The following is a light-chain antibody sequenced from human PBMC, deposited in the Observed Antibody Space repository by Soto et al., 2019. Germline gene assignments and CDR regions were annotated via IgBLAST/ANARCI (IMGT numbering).Light chain of an antibody. J-gene: IGKJ1*01. CDR2: QVS. CDR1: QTPVYSDGVTY. V-gene: IGKV2-30*01. Sequence: DVVMTQSPLSLPVALGQPASISCKSSQTPVYSDGVTYLNWFHQRPGQSPRRLIYQVSTRDSGVPDRFSGSGPGTDFTLKISRVETEDVGVYYCMQGAHWPWTFGQGTKVDIK. CDR3: MQGAHWPWT.